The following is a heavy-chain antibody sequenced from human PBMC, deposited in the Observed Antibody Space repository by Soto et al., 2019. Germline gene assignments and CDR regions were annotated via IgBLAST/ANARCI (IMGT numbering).Heavy chain of an antibody. CDR2: ISGSGGST. D-gene: IGHD3-10*01. CDR1: GFTFSNYD. J-gene: IGHJ3*02. CDR3: AKRAGADAFDI. Sequence: GGSLRLSCAASGFTFSNYDMSWVRQAPGKGLEWVSAISGSGGSTHYADSVRGRFTISRDNSKSTLYLQMNSLRAEDTAIYYCAKRAGADAFDIWGQGTVVTVSS. V-gene: IGHV3-23*01.